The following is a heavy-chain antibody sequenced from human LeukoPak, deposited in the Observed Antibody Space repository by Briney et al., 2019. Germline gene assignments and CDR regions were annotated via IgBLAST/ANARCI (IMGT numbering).Heavy chain of an antibody. CDR3: ARRGSRIDAFDI. CDR1: GYTFTGYY. CDR2: ISPSSGGT. J-gene: IGHJ3*02. D-gene: IGHD2-15*01. V-gene: IGHV1-2*02. Sequence: ASVKVSCKTSGYTFTGYYMRWVRQAPGQGLEWMGWISPSSGGTNYAQKFQGRVTMTRDTSISTAYMELSRLRSDDTAVYYCARRGSRIDAFDIWGQGTMVTVSP.